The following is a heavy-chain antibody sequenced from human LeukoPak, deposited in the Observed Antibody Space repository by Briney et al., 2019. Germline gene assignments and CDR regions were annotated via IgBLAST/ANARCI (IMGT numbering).Heavy chain of an antibody. D-gene: IGHD4-23*01. Sequence: SQTLSLTCTVSGGSISSGSYYWSWIRQPAGKGLEWIGRIYTSGSTNYNPSLKSRVTISVDTSKNQFSLKLSSVTAADTAVYYCARDLYGGNSLYYYYYYMDVWGKGTTVTVSS. CDR3: ARDLYGGNSLYYYYYYMDV. J-gene: IGHJ6*03. V-gene: IGHV4-61*02. CDR1: GGSISSGSYY. CDR2: IYTSGST.